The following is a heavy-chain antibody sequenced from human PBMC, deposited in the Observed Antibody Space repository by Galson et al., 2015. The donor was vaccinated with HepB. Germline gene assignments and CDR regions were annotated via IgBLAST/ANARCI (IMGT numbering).Heavy chain of an antibody. J-gene: IGHJ4*02. CDR2: ISYDGSNK. Sequence: SLRLSCAASGFTFSSYAMHWVRQAPGKGLEWVAVISYDGSNKYYADSVKGRFTISRDNSKNTLYLQMNSLRAEDTAVYYCARPRSPLAYSSSWSIFDYWGQGTLVTVSS. D-gene: IGHD6-13*01. CDR3: ARPRSPLAYSSSWSIFDY. CDR1: GFTFSSYA. V-gene: IGHV3-30*04.